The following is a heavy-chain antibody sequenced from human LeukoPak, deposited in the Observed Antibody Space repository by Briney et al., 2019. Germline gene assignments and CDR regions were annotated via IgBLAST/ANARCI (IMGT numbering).Heavy chain of an antibody. V-gene: IGHV4-59*01. Sequence: PSETLSLTCTVSGGSISSYYWSWIRQPPGKGLEWIGYIYYSGSTNYNPSLKSRVTISVDTSKNQFSLKLSSVTAADTAVYYCASSAGLLLSYAFDIWGRGTMVTVSS. CDR2: IYYSGST. CDR1: GGSISSYY. D-gene: IGHD2-15*01. CDR3: ASSAGLLLSYAFDI. J-gene: IGHJ3*02.